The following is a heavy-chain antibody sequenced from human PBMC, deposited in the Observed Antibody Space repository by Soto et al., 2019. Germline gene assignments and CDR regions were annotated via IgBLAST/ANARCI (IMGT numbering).Heavy chain of an antibody. D-gene: IGHD5-18*01. V-gene: IGHV1-24*01. Sequence: GASVKVSCKVSGYTLTELSMHWVRQAPGKGLEWMGGFDPEDGETIYAQKFQGRVTMTEDTSTDTAYMELSSLRSEDTAVYYCATDLGYSYGNDAFDIWGQGTMVTVSS. CDR1: GYTLTELS. CDR2: FDPEDGET. CDR3: ATDLGYSYGNDAFDI. J-gene: IGHJ3*02.